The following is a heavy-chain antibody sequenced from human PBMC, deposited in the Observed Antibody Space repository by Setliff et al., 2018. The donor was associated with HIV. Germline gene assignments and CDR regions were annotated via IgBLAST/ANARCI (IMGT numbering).Heavy chain of an antibody. CDR1: GYTFTSYS. D-gene: IGHD6-13*01. J-gene: IGHJ4*02. CDR2: LRTGTGDT. V-gene: IGHV1-3*04. Sequence: ASVKVSCKASGYTFTSYSMHWVRLAPGQRLEWMGWLRTGTGDTSYSEKFQGRLTITRDTSANTAYMELSNLRSEDTAIYYFLRRATAAEVFDYWGQGTLVTAPQ. CDR3: LRRATAAEVFDY.